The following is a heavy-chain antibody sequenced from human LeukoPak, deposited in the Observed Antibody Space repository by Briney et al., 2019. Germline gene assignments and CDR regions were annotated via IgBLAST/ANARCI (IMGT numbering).Heavy chain of an antibody. Sequence: PGGSLRISCAASGFTFSTYSMNWVRQAPGKGLEWISYISTVSTIYYADSVKGRFTISRDNAKNSLYLQMNSLRAEDSAVYYCARSADWGSPDFWGQGTLVTVSP. J-gene: IGHJ4*02. CDR3: ARSADWGSPDF. V-gene: IGHV3-48*01. CDR2: ISTVSTI. CDR1: GFTFSTYS. D-gene: IGHD7-27*01.